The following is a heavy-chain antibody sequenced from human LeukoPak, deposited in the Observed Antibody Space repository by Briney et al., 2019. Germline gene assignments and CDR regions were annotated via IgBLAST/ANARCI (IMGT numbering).Heavy chain of an antibody. CDR1: GYTFISYG. V-gene: IGHV1-18*01. Sequence: ASVKVSCKASGYTFISYGITWVRQAPGQGLEWMGWISPYTTKANYVQKLQGRVTMTTDTSTSTAYMELRSLRSDDTAVYYCAREAGVGPTAPPDYYSYQMDVWGKGTTVTVSS. D-gene: IGHD1-26*01. CDR2: ISPYTTKA. J-gene: IGHJ6*03. CDR3: AREAGVGPTAPPDYYSYQMDV.